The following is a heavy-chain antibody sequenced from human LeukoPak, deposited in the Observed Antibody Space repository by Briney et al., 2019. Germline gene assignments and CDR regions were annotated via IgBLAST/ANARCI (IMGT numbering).Heavy chain of an antibody. CDR3: ARENGGSLYYFDY. CDR1: GGSFSGYY. V-gene: IGHV4-34*01. J-gene: IGHJ4*02. D-gene: IGHD2-8*01. CDR2: INHSGST. Sequence: SETLSLTCAVYGGSFSGYYWSWIRQPPGKGLEWIGEINHSGSTNYNPSLKSRVTISVDTSKNQFSLKLSSVTAADTAVYYCARENGGSLYYFDYWGQGTLVTVSS.